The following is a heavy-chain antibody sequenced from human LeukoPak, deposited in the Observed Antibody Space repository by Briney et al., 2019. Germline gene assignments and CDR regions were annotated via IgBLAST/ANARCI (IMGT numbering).Heavy chain of an antibody. J-gene: IGHJ5*02. V-gene: IGHV3-64D*06. CDR3: VREVRGATRWFDP. D-gene: IGHD3-10*01. Sequence: PGGSLRLSCSASGFTFSSYAMHWVRQAPGKGLEYVSATSSNGGSTYYADSVKGRFTISRDNSKNTLYLQMSSLRAEDTAVYYCVREVRGATRWFDPWGQGTLVTVSS. CDR2: TSSNGGST. CDR1: GFTFSSYA.